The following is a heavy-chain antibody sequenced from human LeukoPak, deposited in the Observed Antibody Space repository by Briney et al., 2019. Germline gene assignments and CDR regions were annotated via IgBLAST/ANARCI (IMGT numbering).Heavy chain of an antibody. CDR2: IYSGGST. D-gene: IGHD3-10*01. Sequence: PGGSLRLSCAASGFTFSSYGMNWVRQAPGKGLEWVSVIYSGGSTYYADSVKGRFTISRDNSKNTLYLQMNSLRAEDTAVYYCARETVRGVFEYSGQGTLVTVSP. V-gene: IGHV3-53*01. CDR1: GFTFSSYG. J-gene: IGHJ4*02. CDR3: ARETVRGVFEY.